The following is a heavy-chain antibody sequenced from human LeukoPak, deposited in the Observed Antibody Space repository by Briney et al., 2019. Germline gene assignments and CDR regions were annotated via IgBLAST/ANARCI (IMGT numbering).Heavy chain of an antibody. CDR1: GFTVSSNY. J-gene: IGHJ6*02. Sequence: PGGSLRLSCAASGFTVSSNYMSWVRQAPGKGLEWVSVIYSGGSTYYADSVKGRFTISRDNSKNTLYLQVNSLRAEDTAVYYCARVRVDTAMVYNYYYYGMDVWGQGTTVTVSS. CDR2: IYSGGST. V-gene: IGHV3-53*01. CDR3: ARVRVDTAMVYNYYYYGMDV. D-gene: IGHD5-18*01.